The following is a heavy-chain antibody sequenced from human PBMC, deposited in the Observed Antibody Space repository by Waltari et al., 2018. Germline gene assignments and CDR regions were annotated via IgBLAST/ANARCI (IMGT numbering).Heavy chain of an antibody. Sequence: EVQLVQSGAEAKKPGESLKISCKGSGYSFTRYWIGWGRQLPGKGLEWMGISYPGDSDTRYSPSCQGQVTISADKSISTAYLQWSSLKASDTAMYYCARHSGEYDFWSGYPTLEYFQHWGQGTLVTVSS. CDR3: ARHSGEYDFWSGYPTLEYFQH. CDR2: SYPGDSDT. V-gene: IGHV5-51*01. D-gene: IGHD3-3*01. CDR1: GYSFTRYW. J-gene: IGHJ1*01.